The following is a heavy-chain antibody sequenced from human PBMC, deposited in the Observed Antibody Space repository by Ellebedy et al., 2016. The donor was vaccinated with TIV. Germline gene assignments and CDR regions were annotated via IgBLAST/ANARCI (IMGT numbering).Heavy chain of an antibody. Sequence: SETLSLXCTVSNGSMNNYYWTWIRQPPGKALEWIGNVYYSGRTTYNPSLKSRITISADMSTKQFSLELRSVTAADTALYYCARHRGYELSTNHYKEGIDPWGQGILVTVSS. CDR3: ARHRGYELSTNHYKEGIDP. D-gene: IGHD3-16*02. CDR1: NGSMNNYY. CDR2: VYYSGRT. J-gene: IGHJ5*02. V-gene: IGHV4-59*01.